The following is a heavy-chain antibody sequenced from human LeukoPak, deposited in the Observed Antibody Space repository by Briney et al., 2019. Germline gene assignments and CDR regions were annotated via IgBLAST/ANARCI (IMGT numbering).Heavy chain of an antibody. CDR2: IKQDGSEK. V-gene: IGHV3-7*01. D-gene: IGHD6-13*01. Sequence: GGSLRLSCAASGFTFSSYWMSWVRQAPGRGLEWVANIKQDGSEKYYVDSVKGRFTISRDNAKNSLYLQMNSLRAEDTAVYYCARGASIAAASHYYMDVWGKGTTVTVSS. CDR1: GFTFSSYW. CDR3: ARGASIAAASHYYMDV. J-gene: IGHJ6*03.